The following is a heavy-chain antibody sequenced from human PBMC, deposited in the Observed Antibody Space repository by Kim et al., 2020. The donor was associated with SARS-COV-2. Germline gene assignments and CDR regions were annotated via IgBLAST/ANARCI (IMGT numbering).Heavy chain of an antibody. J-gene: IGHJ4*02. V-gene: IGHV3-7*01. CDR3: ATFIVVVPAAIVGYFDY. CDR2: IKQDGSEK. Sequence: GGSLRLSCAASGFTFSSYWMSWVRQAPGKGLEWVANIKQDGSEKYYVDSVKGRFTISRDNAKNSLYLQMNSLRAEDTAVYYCATFIVVVPAAIVGYFDYWGQGTLVTVSS. D-gene: IGHD2-2*01. CDR1: GFTFSSYW.